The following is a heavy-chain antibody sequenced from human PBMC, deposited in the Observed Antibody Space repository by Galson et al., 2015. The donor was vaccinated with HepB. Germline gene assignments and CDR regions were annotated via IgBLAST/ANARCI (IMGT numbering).Heavy chain of an antibody. CDR1: GGSISSYY. Sequence: QVQLQESGPGLVKPSETLSLTCTVSGGSISSYYWSWIRQPPGKGLEWIGYIYYSGTPNSTPPQEGRFTIPVDASKTQFSRKLSSVTAADTAVYYCARGYSYAYPDYWGQGTLVTVSS. J-gene: IGHJ4*02. D-gene: IGHD5-18*01. CDR3: ARGYSYAYPDY. V-gene: IGHV4-59*08. CDR2: IYYSGTP.